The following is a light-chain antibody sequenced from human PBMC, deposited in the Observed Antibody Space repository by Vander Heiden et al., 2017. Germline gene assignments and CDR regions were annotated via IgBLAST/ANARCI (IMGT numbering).Light chain of an antibody. V-gene: IGLV3-1*01. CDR1: KMENKD. Sequence: SYELTQPPSVSVSPGQTASIACSGDKMENKDDSWYQQKPGQSPVLVIYEDSKRPSGIPGRFSGSNSGNTATLTISGTQAMDEADYYCQAWDSNDYMVFGGGTKLTVL. CDR3: QAWDSNDYMV. J-gene: IGLJ2*01. CDR2: EDS.